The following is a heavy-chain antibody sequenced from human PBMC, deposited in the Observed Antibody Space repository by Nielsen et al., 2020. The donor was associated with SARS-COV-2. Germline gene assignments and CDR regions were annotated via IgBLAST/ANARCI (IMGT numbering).Heavy chain of an antibody. CDR3: AKEGLWLNYFDY. J-gene: IGHJ4*02. Sequence: GSLRLSCAASGFTFSSYGMHWVRQAPGKGLEWVAVISYDGSNKYYADSVKGRFTISRDNSKNTLYLQMNSLRAEDTAVYYCAKEGLWLNYFDYWGQGTLVTVSS. CDR1: GFTFSSYG. D-gene: IGHD5-18*01. V-gene: IGHV3-30*18. CDR2: ISYDGSNK.